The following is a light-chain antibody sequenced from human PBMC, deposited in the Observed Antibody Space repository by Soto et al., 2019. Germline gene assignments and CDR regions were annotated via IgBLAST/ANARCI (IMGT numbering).Light chain of an antibody. CDR2: DVT. J-gene: IGLJ2*01. CDR3: SSSTSTSSLVV. CDR1: SSDVDDYNY. V-gene: IGLV2-14*03. Sequence: QSALTQPRSVSGSPGQSVTISCTGTSSDVDDYNYVSWYQQHPDTAPKLMIYDVTNRPSGISNRFSGSKSGNTASLTISGLQGDDEATYYCSSSTSTSSLVVFGGGTKLTVL.